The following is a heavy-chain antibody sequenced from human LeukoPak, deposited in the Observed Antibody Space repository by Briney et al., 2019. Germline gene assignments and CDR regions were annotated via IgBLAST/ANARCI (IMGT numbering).Heavy chain of an antibody. V-gene: IGHV3-21*01. J-gene: IGHJ4*02. D-gene: IGHD6-19*01. CDR2: ISSSSSYI. Sequence: GGSLRLSCAASGFSVSSYYFSWVRQAPGKGLEWVSSISSSSSYIYYADSVKGRFTISRDNAKNSLYLQMNSLRAEDTAVYYCARGGGVAGLDYWGQGTLVTVSS. CDR3: ARGGGVAGLDY. CDR1: GFSVSSYY.